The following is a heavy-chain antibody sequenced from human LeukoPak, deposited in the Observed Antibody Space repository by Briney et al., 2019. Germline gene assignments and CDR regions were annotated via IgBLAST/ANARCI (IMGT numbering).Heavy chain of an antibody. CDR2: INHSGST. CDR1: GGSFSGYY. V-gene: IGHV4-34*01. Sequence: KPSETLSLTCAVYGGSFSGYYWSWIRQPPGKGLEWIGEINHSGSTNYNPPLKSRVTISVDTSKNQFSLKLSSVTAADTAVYYCARQRWTELRRGALPPWFDPWGQGTLVTVSS. CDR3: ARQRWTELRRGALPPWFDP. D-gene: IGHD3-10*01. J-gene: IGHJ5*02.